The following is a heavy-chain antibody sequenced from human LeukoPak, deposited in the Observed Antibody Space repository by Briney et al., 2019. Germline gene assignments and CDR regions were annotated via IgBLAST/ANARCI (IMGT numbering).Heavy chain of an antibody. J-gene: IGHJ3*02. V-gene: IGHV4-4*07. CDR1: GGSISSYY. CDR2: IYTSGST. CDR3: ARGWRQWLPGIAFDI. D-gene: IGHD6-19*01. Sequence: SETLSLTCTVSGGSISSYYWSWIRQPAGKGLEWIGRIYTSGSTNYNPSLKSRVTMSVDTSKNQFSLKLSSVTAADTAVYYCARGWRQWLPGIAFDIWGQGTMVTVSS.